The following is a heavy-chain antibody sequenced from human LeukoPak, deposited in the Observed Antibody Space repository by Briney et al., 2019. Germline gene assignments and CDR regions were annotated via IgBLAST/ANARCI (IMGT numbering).Heavy chain of an antibody. CDR3: AGEYYYDSSGYPGY. Sequence: WIRQPPGKGLEWVSGINWNGGSTGYADSVKGRFTISRDNAKNSLYLQMNSLRAEDTALYYCAGEYYYDSSGYPGYWGQGTLVTVSS. J-gene: IGHJ4*02. V-gene: IGHV3-20*03. CDR2: INWNGGST. D-gene: IGHD3-22*01.